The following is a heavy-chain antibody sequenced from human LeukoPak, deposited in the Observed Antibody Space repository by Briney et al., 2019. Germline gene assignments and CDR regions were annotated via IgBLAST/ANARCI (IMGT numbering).Heavy chain of an antibody. CDR2: INNDGSDT. D-gene: IGHD2-21*01. J-gene: IGHJ4*02. V-gene: IGHV3-74*01. CDR3: ARSSYSYYFDY. Sequence: GGSLRLSCAASGFTFSTYWMHWVRQAPGKGLVWVSRINNDGSDTIYADSVKGRFTISRDNAKDTLYLQMISLRVEDTAVYYCARSSYSYYFDYWGQGTLVTVSS. CDR1: GFTFSTYW.